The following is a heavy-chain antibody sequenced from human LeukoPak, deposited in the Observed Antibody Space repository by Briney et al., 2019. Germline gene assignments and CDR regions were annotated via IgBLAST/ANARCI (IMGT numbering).Heavy chain of an antibody. V-gene: IGHV3-48*01. CDR3: ARDLIAEAGPFDP. Sequence: GGPLRLSCVVSGFPFSRYRMNWAPEAPGKAVEGISYIGTSSSTRFYADSVKGRFTISRDNAKNSLFLQMNSLRADDTAVYYCARDLIAEAGPFDPWGQGTLVTVSS. D-gene: IGHD6-19*01. CDR2: IGTSSSTR. J-gene: IGHJ5*02. CDR1: GFPFSRYR.